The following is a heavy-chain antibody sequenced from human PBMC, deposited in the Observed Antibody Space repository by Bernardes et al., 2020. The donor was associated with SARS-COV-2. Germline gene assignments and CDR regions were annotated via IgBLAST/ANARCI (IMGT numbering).Heavy chain of an antibody. Sequence: ASVKVSCKASGYTFTNFRISWVRQAPGQGLEWMGWISGSSGNTAYAQKLQARVTMTADTSTSTAYMELRSLGSDDTAIYYCAREPPGEYTNAYRSSGFDNWGQGTLVTVSS. CDR3: AREPPGEYTNAYRSSGFDN. V-gene: IGHV1-18*01. CDR1: GYTFTNFR. CDR2: ISGSSGNT. J-gene: IGHJ4*02. D-gene: IGHD3-16*01.